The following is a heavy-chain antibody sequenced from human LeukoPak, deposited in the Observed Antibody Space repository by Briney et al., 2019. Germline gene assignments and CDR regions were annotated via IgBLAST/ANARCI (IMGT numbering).Heavy chain of an antibody. CDR1: GFTFSGSA. D-gene: IGHD3-22*01. CDR2: IRSKANSYAT. J-gene: IGHJ4*02. V-gene: IGHV3-73*01. CDR3: TRRFTYYYDSSGYGDYYFDY. Sequence: GGSLRLSCAASGFTFSGSAIHWVRQASGKGLEWVGRIRSKANSYATAYAASVKGRFTISRDDSKNTAYLQMNSLKTEDTAVYYCTRRFTYYYDSSGYGDYYFDYWGQGTLVTVSS.